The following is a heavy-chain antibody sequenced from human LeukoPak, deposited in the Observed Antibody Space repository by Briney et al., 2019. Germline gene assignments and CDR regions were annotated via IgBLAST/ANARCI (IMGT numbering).Heavy chain of an antibody. CDR1: GYSFTNYW. J-gene: IGHJ4*02. V-gene: IGHV5-51*01. CDR2: IYLGDSDT. Sequence: GESLKISCKGSGYSFTNYWIAWVRQMPGKGLEWVGIIYLGDSDTRYSPSFQGQVTISADKSISTAYLQWSTLKASDTAMYYCARSGRGGYGGPLDYWGQGTLVSVSS. CDR3: ARSGRGGYGGPLDY. D-gene: IGHD5-12*01.